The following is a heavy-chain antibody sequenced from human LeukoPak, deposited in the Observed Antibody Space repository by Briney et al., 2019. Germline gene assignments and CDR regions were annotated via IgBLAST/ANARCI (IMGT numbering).Heavy chain of an antibody. V-gene: IGHV4-34*01. D-gene: IGHD5-18*01. Sequence: SETLSLTCAVYGGSFSGYYWSWIRQPPGKGLEWIGEINHSGSTNYNPSLKSRVTISVDTSKNQFSLKLSSVTAADTAVYYCARGGGSGYSYGWGQGTLVTVSS. CDR1: GGSFSGYY. J-gene: IGHJ4*02. CDR3: ARGGGSGYSYG. CDR2: INHSGST.